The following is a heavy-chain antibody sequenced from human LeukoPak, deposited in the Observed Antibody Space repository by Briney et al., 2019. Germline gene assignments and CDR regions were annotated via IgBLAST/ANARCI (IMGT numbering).Heavy chain of an antibody. Sequence: GGSLRLSCVASGLTFNSHSMSWVRQAPGMGLEWVSVVSTNGDVTFYADSVKGRFTISRDNSKNTLFLQMNSLRAEDTAVYYCAKLSLSGRSQSADFWGQGTLVTVSS. J-gene: IGHJ4*02. CDR3: AKLSLSGRSQSADF. CDR1: GLTFNSHS. D-gene: IGHD3-10*01. CDR2: VSTNGDVT. V-gene: IGHV3-23*01.